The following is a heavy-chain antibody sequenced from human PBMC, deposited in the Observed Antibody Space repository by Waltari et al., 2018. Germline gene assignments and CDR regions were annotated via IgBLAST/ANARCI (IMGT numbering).Heavy chain of an antibody. CDR2: IYYSGST. Sequence: QVQLQESGPGLVKPSETLSLTCTVSGGSISGSYWRWIRQPPGKGLEWIGHIYYSGSTNYNPSLKSRVTMSIDTSENQFSLKLSSVTAADTAVYYCARAYYGDSYDYWGQGTLVTVS. D-gene: IGHD4-17*01. V-gene: IGHV4-59*08. CDR1: GGSISGSY. J-gene: IGHJ4*02. CDR3: ARAYYGDSYDY.